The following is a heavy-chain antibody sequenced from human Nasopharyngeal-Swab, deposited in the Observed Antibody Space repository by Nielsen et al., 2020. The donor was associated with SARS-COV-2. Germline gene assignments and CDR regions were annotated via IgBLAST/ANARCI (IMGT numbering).Heavy chain of an antibody. V-gene: IGHV3-48*03. CDR2: ISGGGDTI. J-gene: IGHJ4*02. CDR3: VRELDYFDS. Sequence: GASLKISCAASGFTFSFYEMNWVRQAPGKGLEWVAFISGGGDTIFYADSVKGRFTISRDDAKNSLYLQLNTLRVEDTAVYYCVRELDYFDSWGQGTLVTVSS. CDR1: GFTFSFYE. D-gene: IGHD1-1*01.